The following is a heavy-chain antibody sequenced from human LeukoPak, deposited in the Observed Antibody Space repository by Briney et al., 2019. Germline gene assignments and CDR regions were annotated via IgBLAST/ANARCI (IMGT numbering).Heavy chain of an antibody. Sequence: SETLSLTCAVSGYPISNGYYWGWIRQPPGKGVEWIGSIYYSGNTYDNPSLKSRVTISLDTSKNQFSLRLSSVTASDTAVYHCARHRLFDTTGYYYDIDYCGQGTLVTVSS. CDR2: IYYSGNT. D-gene: IGHD3-22*01. CDR3: ARHRLFDTTGYYYDIDY. CDR1: GYPISNGYY. J-gene: IGHJ4*02. V-gene: IGHV4-38-2*01.